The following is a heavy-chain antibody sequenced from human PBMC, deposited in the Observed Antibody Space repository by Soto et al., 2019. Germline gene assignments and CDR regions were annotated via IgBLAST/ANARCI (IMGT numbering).Heavy chain of an antibody. J-gene: IGHJ5*02. V-gene: IGHV1-8*01. CDR1: GYSLTRHY. Sequence: ASVKVSGKATGYSLTRHYINWLRQAAGQGLVFMGWMNPNNGNAVSAQKFQGRGTMTRNTSITTAYIEMTSLKSEDTTVYFGARGAYHDYSHWFGPWRQGTVVTVSS. D-gene: IGHD4-17*01. CDR2: MNPNNGNA. CDR3: ARGAYHDYSHWFGP.